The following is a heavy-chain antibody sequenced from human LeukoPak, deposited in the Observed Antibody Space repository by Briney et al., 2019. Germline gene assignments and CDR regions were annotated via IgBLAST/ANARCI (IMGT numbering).Heavy chain of an antibody. CDR1: GGSFSDYS. CDR2: INHSGGT. CDR3: ARHRGYCTNGVCYQPTAHAFDI. D-gene: IGHD2-8*01. Sequence: SETLSLTCAVYGGSFSDYSWSWIRQPPGKGLEWIGEINHSGGTNHNPSLMSRVIMSVDTSKNQFSLKLSSVTAADTAVYYCARHRGYCTNGVCYQPTAHAFDIWGQGTMVTVSS. V-gene: IGHV4-34*01. J-gene: IGHJ3*02.